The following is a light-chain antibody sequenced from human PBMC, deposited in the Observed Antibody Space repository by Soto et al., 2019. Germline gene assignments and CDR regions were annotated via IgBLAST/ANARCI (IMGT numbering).Light chain of an antibody. V-gene: IGLV1-40*01. CDR3: PSYDSSLSGPV. J-gene: IGLJ3*02. CDR2: GNS. CDR1: SSNIGAGYD. Sequence: QSVLTQPPSVSGAPGQRVTISCTGSSSNIGAGYDVHWYQQLRGTAPKLLIYGNSNRPSGVPDRFSGSKSGTSASLAITGLQAEDEADYYCPSYDSSLSGPVFGGGTKLTVL.